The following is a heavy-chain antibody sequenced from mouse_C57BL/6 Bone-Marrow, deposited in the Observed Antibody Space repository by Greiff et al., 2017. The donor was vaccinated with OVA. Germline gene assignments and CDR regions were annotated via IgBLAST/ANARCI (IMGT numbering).Heavy chain of an antibody. CDR2: INPNNGGT. J-gene: IGHJ2*01. D-gene: IGHD1-1*01. CDR3: ARRVTTVVAGVDFFDY. V-gene: IGHV1-18*01. CDR1: GYTFTDYN. Sequence: EVQLQQSGPELVKPGASVKIPCKASGYTFTDYNMDWVKQSHGKSLEWIGDINPNNGGTIYNQKFKGKATLTVDKSSSTAYMELRSLTSEDTAVYYCARRVTTVVAGVDFFDYWGQGTTLTVSS.